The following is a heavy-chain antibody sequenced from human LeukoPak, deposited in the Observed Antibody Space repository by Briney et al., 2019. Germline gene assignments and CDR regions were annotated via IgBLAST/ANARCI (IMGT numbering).Heavy chain of an antibody. J-gene: IGHJ4*02. D-gene: IGHD6-13*01. Sequence: GESLKISCKGSGYSFTSYWIGWVRQMPGKCLEWMGNIYPGDSDTRYSPSFQGQVTISADKSISTAYLQWSSLKASDTAMYYCARLPSYSSSWYRNFDYWGQGTLVTVSS. CDR1: GYSFTSYW. V-gene: IGHV5-51*01. CDR3: ARLPSYSSSWYRNFDY. CDR2: IYPGDSDT.